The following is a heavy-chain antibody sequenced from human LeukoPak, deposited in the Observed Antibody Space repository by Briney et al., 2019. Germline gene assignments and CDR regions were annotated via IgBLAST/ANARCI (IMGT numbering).Heavy chain of an antibody. CDR3: ARATSSWYPVGWFDP. V-gene: IGHV4-31*03. D-gene: IGHD6-13*01. CDR1: RGSISSGAYF. CDR2: IYYSGST. Sequence: SQTLSLTCTVSRGSISSGAYFWSWIRQHPRKGLEWIGHIYYSGSTYYNPSLKSRVTMSIDRSQNQFSLNLTSVTAADTAVYYCARATSSWYPVGWFDPWGQGTLVTVSS. J-gene: IGHJ5*02.